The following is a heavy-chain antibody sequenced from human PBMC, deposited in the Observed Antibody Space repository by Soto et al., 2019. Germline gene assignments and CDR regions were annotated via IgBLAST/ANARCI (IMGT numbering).Heavy chain of an antibody. J-gene: IGHJ4*02. Sequence: SETLSLTCAVYGGSISDYSWTWIRQPPGKGLEWIGEINHSGSTYYNPSLKSRVTISVDTSKNQFSLKLTSVTAADTAVYYCAAAPRYWGQGTLDPVSS. CDR1: GGSISDYS. V-gene: IGHV4-34*01. D-gene: IGHD2-15*01. CDR3: AAAPRY. CDR2: INHSGST.